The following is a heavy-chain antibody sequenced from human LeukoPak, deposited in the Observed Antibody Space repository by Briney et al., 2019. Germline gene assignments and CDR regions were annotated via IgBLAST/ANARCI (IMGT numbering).Heavy chain of an antibody. J-gene: IGHJ4*02. CDR1: GGSISSYY. Sequence: PSETLSLTCTVSGGSISSYYWSWIRQPAGKGLEWIGRIYTSGSTNYNPSLKSRVTMSVDTSKNQFSLNLSSVTAADTAVYCCARTSPTYAADNWGQGTLVTVSS. CDR2: IYTSGST. V-gene: IGHV4-4*07. D-gene: IGHD2-2*01. CDR3: ARTSPTYAADN.